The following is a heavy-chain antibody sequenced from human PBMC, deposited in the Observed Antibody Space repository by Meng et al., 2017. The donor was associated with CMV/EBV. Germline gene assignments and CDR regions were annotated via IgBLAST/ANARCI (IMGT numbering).Heavy chain of an antibody. CDR1: GGSISSSSYY. J-gene: IGHJ4*02. CDR3: AREGFGGNSREC. CDR2: IYYSGST. Sequence: SETLSLTCTVSGGSISSSSYYWGWIRQPPGKGLEWIGSIYYSGSTYYNPSLKSRVTISVDTSKNQFSLKLSSVTAADTAVYYCAREGFGGNSRECWGQGTLVTSPQ. D-gene: IGHD4-23*01. V-gene: IGHV4-39*07.